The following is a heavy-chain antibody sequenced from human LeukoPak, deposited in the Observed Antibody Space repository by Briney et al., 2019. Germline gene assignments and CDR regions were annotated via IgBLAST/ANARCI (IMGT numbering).Heavy chain of an antibody. CDR1: GYTFTSYY. D-gene: IGHD3-3*01. Sequence: ASVKVSCKAPGYTFTSYYMHWVRQAPGQGLEWMGIINPSGGSTSYAQKFQGRVTMTRDTSTSTVYMELSSLRSEDTAVYYCARDHVSREWLIIYYFDYWGQGTLVTVSS. V-gene: IGHV1-46*01. CDR3: ARDHVSREWLIIYYFDY. CDR2: INPSGGST. J-gene: IGHJ4*02.